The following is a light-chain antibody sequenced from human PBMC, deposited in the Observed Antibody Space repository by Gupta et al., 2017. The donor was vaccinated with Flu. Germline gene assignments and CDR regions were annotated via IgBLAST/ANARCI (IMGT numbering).Light chain of an antibody. CDR3: QQRRNS. Sequence: EIVLTQSPATLSLSPGERATLSCRASQSVISYLAWYQQKPGQAPRILIYDASNRATGSPARFSGSGSLTDLTLTISSLELEDFSVYYCQQRRNSFGGGTKVEIK. CDR1: QSVISY. V-gene: IGKV3-11*01. CDR2: DAS. J-gene: IGKJ4*01.